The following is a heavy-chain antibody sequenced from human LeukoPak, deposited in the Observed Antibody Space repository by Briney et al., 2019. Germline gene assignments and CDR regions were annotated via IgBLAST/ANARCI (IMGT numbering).Heavy chain of an antibody. J-gene: IGHJ4*02. V-gene: IGHV3-48*01. CDR2: ITPTGNTF. CDR3: AXSLSGYXPLCAY. CDR1: GFTFTTYS. D-gene: IGHD3-22*01. Sequence: GGSLRLSCEGSGFTFTTYSLTWVRQVPGKGLEWISYITPTGNTFYYADSVKGRFTISRDNAKNSLFLQMSSLRVDDTAVYYXAXSLSGYXPLCAYWGQGTQVTVSS.